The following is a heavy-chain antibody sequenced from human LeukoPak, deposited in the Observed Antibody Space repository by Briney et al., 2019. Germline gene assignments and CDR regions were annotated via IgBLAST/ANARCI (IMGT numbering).Heavy chain of an antibody. D-gene: IGHD6-13*01. V-gene: IGHV3-7*03. CDR2: IKQDGSEK. Sequence: GGSLRLSCAASGFTFSSYWMSWVRQAPGKGLEWVANIKQDGSEKYYVDSVKGRFTIPRDNAKNSLYLQMNSLRAEDTAVYYCASGARIAAASYWGQGTLVTVSS. CDR3: ASGARIAAASY. CDR1: GFTFSSYW. J-gene: IGHJ4*02.